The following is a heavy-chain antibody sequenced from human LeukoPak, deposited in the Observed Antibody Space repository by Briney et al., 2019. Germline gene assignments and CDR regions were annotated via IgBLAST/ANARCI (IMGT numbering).Heavy chain of an antibody. CDR2: IKQDGSEK. V-gene: IGHV3-7*01. J-gene: IGHJ4*02. Sequence: GGSLRLSCAASGLAFTNSWMSWVRQTPGEGLEWVANIKQDGSEKYYVDSVKGRFTISRDNSKNTLCLQMNSLRAEDTAVYYCAKDLAAMGHDWGQGTLVTVSS. D-gene: IGHD5-18*01. CDR3: AKDLAAMGHD. CDR1: GLAFTNSW.